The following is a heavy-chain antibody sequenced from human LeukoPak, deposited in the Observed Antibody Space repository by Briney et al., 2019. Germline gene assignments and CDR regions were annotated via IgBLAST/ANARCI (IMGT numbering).Heavy chain of an antibody. CDR1: GFTFSSYE. V-gene: IGHV3-48*03. Sequence: PGGSLRLSSAASGFTFSSYEMNWVAQAPGKGLEWVSYISTSGSTIYYADSVKGRFTISRDNAKNSLYLQMNSLRAEDTAVYYCARRYCSSTSCLLDYWGQGTLVTVSS. CDR3: ARRYCSSTSCLLDY. D-gene: IGHD2-2*01. CDR2: ISTSGSTI. J-gene: IGHJ4*02.